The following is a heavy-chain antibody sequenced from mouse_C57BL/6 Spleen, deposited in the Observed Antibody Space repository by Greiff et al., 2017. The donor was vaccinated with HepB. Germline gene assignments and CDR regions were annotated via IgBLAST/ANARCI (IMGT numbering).Heavy chain of an antibody. CDR3: TTWYYGNLDY. J-gene: IGHJ2*01. CDR1: GFNIKDYY. V-gene: IGHV14-1*01. D-gene: IGHD1-1*01. Sequence: VQLQQSGAELVRPGASVKLSCTASGFNIKDYYMHWVKQRPEQGLEWIGRIDPEDGDTEYAPKFQGKATMTADTSSNTADEQHSSLTSEDTAVYYYTTWYYGNLDYWGQGTTLTVSS. CDR2: IDPEDGDT.